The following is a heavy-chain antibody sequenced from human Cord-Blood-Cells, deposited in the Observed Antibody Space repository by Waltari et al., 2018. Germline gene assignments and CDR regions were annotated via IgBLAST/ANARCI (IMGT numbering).Heavy chain of an antibody. CDR2: INHSGST. CDR1: GGSFSGYY. J-gene: IGHJ4*02. D-gene: IGHD1-26*01. V-gene: IGHV4-34*01. Sequence: HVQLQQGGAGLLKPSETLSLTCAVYGGSFSGYYWSWIRQPPGKGLAWIWEINHSGSTSYNPSLTMGVTISVDTSKTEFVVKVRCVTAAETAVYYCARGLQGGSYCFDYWGQGTLVTVSS. CDR3: ARGLQGGSYCFDY.